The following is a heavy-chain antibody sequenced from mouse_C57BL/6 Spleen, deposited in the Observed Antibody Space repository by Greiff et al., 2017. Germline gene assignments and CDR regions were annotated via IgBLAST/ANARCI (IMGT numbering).Heavy chain of an antibody. D-gene: IGHD1-1*01. CDR3: ARSDGTYWYFDV. CDR1: GFNIKDYY. V-gene: IGHV14-2*01. J-gene: IGHJ1*03. Sequence: VQLKQSGAELVKPGASVKLSCTASGFNIKDYYMHWVKQRTEQGLEWIGRIDPEDGETKYAPKFQGKATITADTSSNTAYLQLSSLTSEDTAVYYCARSDGTYWYFDVWGTGTTVTVSS. CDR2: IDPEDGET.